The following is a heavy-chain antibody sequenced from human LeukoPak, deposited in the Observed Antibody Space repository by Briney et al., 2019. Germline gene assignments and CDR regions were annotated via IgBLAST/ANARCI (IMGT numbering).Heavy chain of an antibody. D-gene: IGHD3-3*01. J-gene: IGHJ4*02. Sequence: SQTLSLTCAISGDSVSSNSAAWNWIRQSPSRGLEWLGRTYYRSKWYNDYAVSVKSRITINPDTSKNQFSLKLSSVTAADTAVYYCARGYDFWSGYYAIWGQGTLVTVSS. V-gene: IGHV6-1*01. CDR3: ARGYDFWSGYYAI. CDR1: GDSVSSNSAA. CDR2: TYYRSKWYN.